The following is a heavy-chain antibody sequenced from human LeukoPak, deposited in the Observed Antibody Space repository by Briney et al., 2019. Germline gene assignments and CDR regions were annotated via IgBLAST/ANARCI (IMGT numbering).Heavy chain of an antibody. CDR1: GYTFTSYG. J-gene: IGHJ5*02. V-gene: IGHV1-18*01. D-gene: IGHD3-9*01. CDR2: ISAYNGNT. CDR3: ATTRGARYFDWLSWFDP. Sequence: GASVKVSCKASGYTFTSYGISWVRQAPGQGLEWMGWISAYNGNTNYAQKLQGRVTMTTDTSTSTAYMELRSLRSDDTAVYYCATTRGARYFDWLSWFDPWGQGTLVTVSS.